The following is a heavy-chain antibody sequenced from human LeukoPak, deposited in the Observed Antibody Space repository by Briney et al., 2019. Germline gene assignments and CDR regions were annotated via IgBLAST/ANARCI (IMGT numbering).Heavy chain of an antibody. CDR1: GGSFSGYY. Sequence: PSETLSLTCAVYGGSFSGYYWSWIRQPPGKGLEWIGEINHSGSTNYNPSLKSRVTISVDTSKNQFSLKLSSVTAADTAVYYCARSTALDCSSTSCYTADYWGRGTLVTVSS. D-gene: IGHD2-2*02. CDR2: INHSGST. J-gene: IGHJ4*02. CDR3: ARSTALDCSSTSCYTADY. V-gene: IGHV4-34*01.